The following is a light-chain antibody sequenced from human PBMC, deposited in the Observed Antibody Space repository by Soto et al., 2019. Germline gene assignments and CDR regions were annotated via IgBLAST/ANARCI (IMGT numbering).Light chain of an antibody. CDR1: TGAVTSGHY. CDR3: LLSYSGARVV. J-gene: IGLJ2*01. Sequence: QAVVTQEPSLTVSPGGTVTLTCGSSTGAVTSGHYPYWFQQKPGQPPRTLIYDTSNKHSWTPARFSGSLLGGKAALTLSGAQPEDEDEYYCLLSYSGARVVFGGGTKVTVL. CDR2: DTS. V-gene: IGLV7-46*01.